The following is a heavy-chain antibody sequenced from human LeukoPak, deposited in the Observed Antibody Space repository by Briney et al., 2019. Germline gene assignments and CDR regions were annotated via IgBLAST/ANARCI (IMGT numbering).Heavy chain of an antibody. D-gene: IGHD4-17*01. CDR3: ARGGDYVKFDY. J-gene: IGHJ4*02. Sequence: ASVKVSCKASGHTFSTSSITWVRQAPGQGLEWVGWISAYNGNTKYAQKVQGRVTLTTDTSTSTAYMELRSLRSDDTAMYYCARGGDYVKFDYWGRGTLVTVSS. CDR2: ISAYNGNT. V-gene: IGHV1-18*01. CDR1: GHTFSTSS.